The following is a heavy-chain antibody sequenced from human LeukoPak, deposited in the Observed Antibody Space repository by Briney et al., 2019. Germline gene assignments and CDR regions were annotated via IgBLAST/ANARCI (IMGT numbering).Heavy chain of an antibody. CDR2: IKQDGSEK. CDR3: AREFMVRGVLGLDY. V-gene: IGHV3-7*03. Sequence: GGSLRLSCAASGFTFSSYWMSWVRQAPGKGLEWVANIKQDGSEKYYVDSVKGRFTISRDNAKNSLYLQMNSLRAEDTAVYYCAREFMVRGVLGLDYWGQGTLVTVSS. D-gene: IGHD3-10*01. CDR1: GFTFSSYW. J-gene: IGHJ4*02.